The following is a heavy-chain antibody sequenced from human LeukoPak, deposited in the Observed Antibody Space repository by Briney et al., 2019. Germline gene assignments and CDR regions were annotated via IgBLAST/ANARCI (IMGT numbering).Heavy chain of an antibody. J-gene: IGHJ4*02. D-gene: IGHD3-22*01. Sequence: SVKVSCKASGGTFSSYAISWVRQAPGQGLEWMGRIIPILGIANYAQKFQGRVTITADKSTSTAYMELSSLRSEDTAVYYCASRTDTMIVVVPGPYDYWGQGTLVTVSS. CDR3: ASRTDTMIVVVPGPYDY. CDR2: IIPILGIA. CDR1: GGTFSSYA. V-gene: IGHV1-69*04.